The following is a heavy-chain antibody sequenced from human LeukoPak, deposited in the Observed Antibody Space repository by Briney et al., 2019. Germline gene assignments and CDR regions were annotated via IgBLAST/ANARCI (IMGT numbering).Heavy chain of an antibody. J-gene: IGHJ4*02. D-gene: IGHD6-13*01. CDR1: GGSISSGGYY. CDR2: IYHSGST. V-gene: IGHV4-30-2*01. CDR3: ASHDSSSWTPLGY. Sequence: PSQTLSLTCTVSGGSISSGGYYWSWIRQPPGKGLEWIGYIYHSGSTYYNPSLKSRVTISVDRSKNQFSLKLSSVTAADTAVYYCASHDSSSWTPLGYWGQGTLVTVSS.